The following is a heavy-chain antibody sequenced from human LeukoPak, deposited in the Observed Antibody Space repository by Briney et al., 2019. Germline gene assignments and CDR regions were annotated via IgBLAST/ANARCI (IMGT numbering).Heavy chain of an antibody. V-gene: IGHV3-7*01. CDR1: GFTFSRHW. CDR3: ARRTWLTDAFDI. Sequence: QAGGSLRLSCATSGFTFSRHWMSWVRQAPGKGPEWVANIKQDGSEKYYVDSVKGRFTISRDNAKNSLYLQMNSLRAEDKAVYYCARRTWLTDAFDIWGQGTMVTVSS. D-gene: IGHD5-12*01. CDR2: IKQDGSEK. J-gene: IGHJ3*02.